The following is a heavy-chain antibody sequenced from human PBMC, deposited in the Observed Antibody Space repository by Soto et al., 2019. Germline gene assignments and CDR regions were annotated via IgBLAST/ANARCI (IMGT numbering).Heavy chain of an antibody. CDR2: VSFRGDI. V-gene: IGHV3-21*01. CDR1: GFMFSSYT. D-gene: IGHD2-2*01. Sequence: GGSLRLSCTASGFMFSSYTMNWVRQAPGKGLEWVSSVSFRGDIYYADSLEGRFTISRDDAKNSLYLQMNSLRAEDTAVYYCARGCGSASCYYYWGQGTLVTVSS. CDR3: ARGCGSASCYYY. J-gene: IGHJ4*02.